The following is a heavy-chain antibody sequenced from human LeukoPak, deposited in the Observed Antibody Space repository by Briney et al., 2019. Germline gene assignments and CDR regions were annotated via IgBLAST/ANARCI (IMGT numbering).Heavy chain of an antibody. CDR1: GFTFSSYS. D-gene: IGHD6-13*01. V-gene: IGHV3-21*01. CDR2: ISSSSSYI. Sequence: GGSLRLSCAASGFTFSSYSMNWVRQAPGKGLEWVSSISSSSSYIYYADSVKGRFTISRDNAKNSLYLQMNSLRAEDTAVYCCARDRGRSWYYSLYYYGMVLWGQGTAVTVSS. CDR3: ARDRGRSWYYSLYYYGMVL. J-gene: IGHJ6*02.